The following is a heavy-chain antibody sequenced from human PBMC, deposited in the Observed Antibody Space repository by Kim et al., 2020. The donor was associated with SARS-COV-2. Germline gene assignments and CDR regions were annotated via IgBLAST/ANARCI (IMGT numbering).Heavy chain of an antibody. V-gene: IGHV1-8*02. CDR1: GYTFTSYD. CDR3: ARPPTTAYYFDY. J-gene: IGHJ4*02. CDR2: MNPNSGNT. D-gene: IGHD4-17*01. Sequence: ASVKVSCKASGYTFTSYDINWERQATGQGLEWMGWMNPNSGNTGYAQKFQGRVTMTRNTSISTAYMELSSLRSEDTAVYYCARPPTTAYYFDYWGQGTLVTVSS.